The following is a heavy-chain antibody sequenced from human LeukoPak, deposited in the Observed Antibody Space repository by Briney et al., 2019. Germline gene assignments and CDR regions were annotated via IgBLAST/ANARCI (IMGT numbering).Heavy chain of an antibody. D-gene: IGHD2-8*01. V-gene: IGHV3-23*01. CDR1: GFTFSSYA. J-gene: IGHJ4*02. CDR3: EKNGRIGVYAILLGSIGY. Sequence: GGSLRLSCAASGFTFSSYAMSWVRQAPGKGLEWVSAISGSGGSTYYADSVKGRFTISRDNSKNTLYLQMNRLRAQDTAVYYCEKNGRIGVYAILLGSIGYWGQGTLVTVSS. CDR2: ISGSGGST.